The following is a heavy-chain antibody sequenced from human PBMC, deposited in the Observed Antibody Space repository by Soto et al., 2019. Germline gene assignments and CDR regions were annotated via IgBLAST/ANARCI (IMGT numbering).Heavy chain of an antibody. CDR1: GFTFSSHA. D-gene: IGHD5-12*01. CDR3: AKGGSTVLSYFDY. V-gene: IGHV3-23*01. J-gene: IGHJ4*02. CDR2: FNGIGSTT. Sequence: GGSLRLSCAASGFTFSSHAMSWVRQAPGKGLEWVSGFNGIGSTTYYADSVKSRFTISRDNSKNTIYLQMNSLRADDTAVSYSAKGGSTVLSYFDYWGPGTLVTVSS.